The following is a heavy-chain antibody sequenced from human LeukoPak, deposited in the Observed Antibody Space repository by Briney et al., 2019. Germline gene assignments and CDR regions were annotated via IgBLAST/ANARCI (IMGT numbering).Heavy chain of an antibody. J-gene: IGHJ6*03. V-gene: IGHV3-21*01. CDR3: ARDGTYYYYYMDV. Sequence: GGSLRLSCAASGFTFDDYAMHWVRQAPGKGLEWVSSISSSSSYIYYADSVKGRFTISRDNAKNSLYLQMNSLRAEDTAVYYCARDGTYYYYYMDVWGKGTTVTVSS. CDR2: ISSSSSYI. CDR1: GFTFDDYA.